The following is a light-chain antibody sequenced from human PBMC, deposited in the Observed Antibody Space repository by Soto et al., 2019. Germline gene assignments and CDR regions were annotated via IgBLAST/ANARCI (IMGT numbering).Light chain of an antibody. CDR3: LAWDSSLNGYV. V-gene: IGLV4-69*01. J-gene: IGLJ1*01. Sequence: QLVLTQSPSASASLGASVKLTCTLSSGHSSYAIAWHQQQPAKGPRYLMKVYSDGSHNKGDGIPDRFSGSSSGTERYLSISSLQSEDEGDYFCLAWDSSLNGYVFGTGTKLTVL. CDR2: VYSDGSH. CDR1: SGHSSYA.